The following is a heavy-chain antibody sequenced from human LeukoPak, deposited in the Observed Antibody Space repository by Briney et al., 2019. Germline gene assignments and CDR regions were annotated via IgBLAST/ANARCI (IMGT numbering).Heavy chain of an antibody. CDR2: IYYSGST. CDR3: ARGPLGDEFADAFDI. V-gene: IGHV4-59*01. J-gene: IGHJ3*02. CDR1: GGSISSYY. Sequence: SETLSLTCTVSGGSISSYYWSWIRQPPGKGLEWIGHIYYSGSTNYNPSLKSRVTISVDTSKNQFSLKLSSVTAADTAVYYCARGPLGDEFADAFDIWGQGTTVTVSS. D-gene: IGHD4-17*01.